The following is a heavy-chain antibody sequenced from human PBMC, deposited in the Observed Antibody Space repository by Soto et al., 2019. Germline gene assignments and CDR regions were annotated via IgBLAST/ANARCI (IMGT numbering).Heavy chain of an antibody. V-gene: IGHV3-23*01. CDR3: EYAELSSSGGYVWSYYYYGMDV. J-gene: IGHJ6*02. Sequence: GGSLRLSCAASGFTFSSYAMSWVRQAPGKGLEWVSAISGSGGSTYYADSVKGRFTISRDNSKNTLYLQMNSLRAEDTAVYYCEYAELSSSGGYVWSYYYYGMDVWGQGTTVTVSS. D-gene: IGHD6-19*01. CDR1: GFTFSSYA. CDR2: ISGSGGST.